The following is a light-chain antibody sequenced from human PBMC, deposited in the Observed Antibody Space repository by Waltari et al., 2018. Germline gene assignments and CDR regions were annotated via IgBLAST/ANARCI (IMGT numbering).Light chain of an antibody. CDR2: DVS. J-gene: IGLJ2*01. CDR1: SSDIGGHNY. CDR3: SSYIDSTTLEL. V-gene: IGLV2-14*03. Sequence: QSALTQPASVSGSPGQSITISCTGTSSDIGGHNYVSWYQQVPGKAPRLIIYDVSYRPSGVSSRFSGSKSGNTASLTISGLQAGDEADYFCSSYIDSTTLELFGGGTSLTVL.